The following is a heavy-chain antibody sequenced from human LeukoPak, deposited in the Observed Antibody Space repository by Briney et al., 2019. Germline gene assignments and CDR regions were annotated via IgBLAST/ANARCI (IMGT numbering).Heavy chain of an antibody. CDR2: IGGSGKYT. D-gene: IGHD2-15*01. CDR3: ARGLRAPRAVVVAAADY. Sequence: GGSLRLSCAASGFTFSSYAMSWVRQAPGKGLEWVSAIGGSGKYTYYADSVKGRFTISRDNSKNTLYLQMNSLRAEDTAVYYCARGLRAPRAVVVAAADYWGQGTLVTVSS. CDR1: GFTFSSYA. J-gene: IGHJ4*02. V-gene: IGHV3-23*01.